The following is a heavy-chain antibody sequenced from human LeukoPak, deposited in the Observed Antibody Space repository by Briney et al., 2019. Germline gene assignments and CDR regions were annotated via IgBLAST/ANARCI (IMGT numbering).Heavy chain of an antibody. CDR2: IIPIFGTA. CDR3: ARSITMIVQGAFDI. V-gene: IGHV1-69*13. D-gene: IGHD3-22*01. CDR1: GGTFSSYA. Sequence: GASVKVSCKASGGTFSSYAISWVRQAPGQGLEWMGGIIPIFGTANYAQKFQGRVTITADESTSTAYMELSSPRSEDTAVYYCARSITMIVQGAFDIWGQGTMVTVSS. J-gene: IGHJ3*02.